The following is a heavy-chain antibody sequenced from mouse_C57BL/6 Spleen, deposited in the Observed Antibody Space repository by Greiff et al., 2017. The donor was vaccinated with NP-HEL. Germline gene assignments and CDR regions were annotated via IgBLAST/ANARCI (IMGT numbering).Heavy chain of an antibody. J-gene: IGHJ3*01. Sequence: EVQLQESGGGLVKPGGSLKLSCAASGFTFSSYTMSWVRQTPEKRLEWVATISGGGGNTYYPDSVKGRFTISRDNAKNTLYLQMSSLRSEDTALYYCARRGDYDGFAYWGQGTLVTVSA. CDR3: ARRGDYDGFAY. V-gene: IGHV5-9*04. CDR2: ISGGGGNT. CDR1: GFTFSSYT. D-gene: IGHD2-4*01.